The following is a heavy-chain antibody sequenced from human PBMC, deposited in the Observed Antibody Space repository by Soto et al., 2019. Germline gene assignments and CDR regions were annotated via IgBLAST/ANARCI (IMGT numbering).Heavy chain of an antibody. V-gene: IGHV1-3*01. Sequence: GASVSVSCKXSGYTFTSYAMHWVRQAPGQRLGWMGWINAGNGSTKYSQKFQGRVTITRDTSASTAYMELSSLRSEDTAVYYCARRPLYYDILTGYLWWFDPWGQGTLVTVSS. D-gene: IGHD3-9*01. CDR1: GYTFTSYA. CDR2: INAGNGST. J-gene: IGHJ5*02. CDR3: ARRPLYYDILTGYLWWFDP.